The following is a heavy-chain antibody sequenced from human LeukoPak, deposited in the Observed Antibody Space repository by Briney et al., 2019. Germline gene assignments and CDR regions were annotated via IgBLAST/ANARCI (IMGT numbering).Heavy chain of an antibody. CDR1: GGTFSSYA. J-gene: IGHJ4*02. V-gene: IGHV1-69*13. Sequence: SVKVSCKASGGTFSSYAISWVRQAPGQGLEWMGGIIPIFGTANYAQKFQGRVTITADESTSTAYMELSSLRSEDTAVYYCASSIDCSGGSCYLRQGGYYFDYWGQGTLVTVSS. CDR3: ASSIDCSGGSCYLRQGGYYFDY. CDR2: IIPIFGTA. D-gene: IGHD2-15*01.